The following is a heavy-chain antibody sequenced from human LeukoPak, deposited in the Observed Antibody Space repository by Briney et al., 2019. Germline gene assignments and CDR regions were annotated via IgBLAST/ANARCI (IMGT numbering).Heavy chain of an antibody. CDR3: ARDPSYYGSGRVVNWFDP. Sequence: ASVKVSCKASGYTFTGYYMHWVRQAPGQGLEWMGRINPNSGGTNYAQKFQGRVTMTRDTSISTAYMELSRLRSDDTAVYYCARDPSYYGSGRVVNWFDPWGQGTQVTVSS. V-gene: IGHV1-2*06. J-gene: IGHJ5*02. CDR1: GYTFTGYY. CDR2: INPNSGGT. D-gene: IGHD3-10*01.